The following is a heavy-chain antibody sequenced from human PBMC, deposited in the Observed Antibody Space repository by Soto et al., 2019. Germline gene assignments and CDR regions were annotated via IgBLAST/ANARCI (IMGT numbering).Heavy chain of an antibody. J-gene: IGHJ6*02. V-gene: IGHV4-30-4*01. CDR3: ARDQSTTIFGVGVLSYYGMDV. CDR1: GGSISSGDYY. CDR2: IYYSGST. D-gene: IGHD3-3*01. Sequence: PSEALSLTCTVSGGSISSGDYYWSWIRQPPGKGLEWTGYIYYSGSTYYNPSLKSRVTISVDTSKNQFSLKLSSVTAAGTAVYYCARDQSTTIFGVGVLSYYGMDVWGQGTTVTVSS.